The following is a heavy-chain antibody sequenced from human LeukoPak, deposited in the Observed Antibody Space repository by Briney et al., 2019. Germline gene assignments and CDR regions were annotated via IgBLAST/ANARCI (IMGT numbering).Heavy chain of an antibody. D-gene: IGHD6-13*01. CDR3: ARGSGSSWYYPTFDY. CDR2: IYYSGST. J-gene: IGHJ4*02. V-gene: IGHV4-59*01. Sequence: PSETLSLTCTVSGGSISSYYWSWIRQLPGKGLEWIGYIYYSGSTNYNPSLKSRVTISVDTSKNQFSLKLSSVTAADTAVYYCARGSGSSWYYPTFDYWGQGTLVTVSS. CDR1: GGSISSYY.